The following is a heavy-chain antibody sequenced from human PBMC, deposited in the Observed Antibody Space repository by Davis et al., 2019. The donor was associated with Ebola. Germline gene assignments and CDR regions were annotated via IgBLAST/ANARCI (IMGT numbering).Heavy chain of an antibody. D-gene: IGHD6-13*01. CDR1: GGSISSSNW. J-gene: IGHJ6*04. V-gene: IGHV4-4*02. CDR2: IYHSGST. Sequence: MPSETLSLTCAVSGGSISSSNWWSWVLQPPGKGLVWIGEIYHSGSTNYNPSLKSRVTISVDKSKNQFSLKLSSVTAADTAVYYCARWDIAAAGPLYYYYGMDVWGKGTTVTVSS. CDR3: ARWDIAAAGPLYYYYGMDV.